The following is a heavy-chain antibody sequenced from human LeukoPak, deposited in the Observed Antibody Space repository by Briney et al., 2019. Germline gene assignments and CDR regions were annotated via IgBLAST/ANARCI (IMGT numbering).Heavy chain of an antibody. CDR3: ARRSGDGAYYFDY. CDR2: IYYSGST. CDR1: GGSISSSSYY. V-gene: IGHV4-39*01. Sequence: SETLSLTCTVSGGSISSSSYYWGWIRQPPGKGLERIGSIYYSGSTYYNPSLKSRVTISVDTSKNQFSLKLSSVTAADTAVYYCARRSGDGAYYFDYWGQGTLVTVSS. J-gene: IGHJ4*02. D-gene: IGHD3-10*01.